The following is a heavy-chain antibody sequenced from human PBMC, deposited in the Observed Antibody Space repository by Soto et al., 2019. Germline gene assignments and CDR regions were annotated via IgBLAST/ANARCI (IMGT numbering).Heavy chain of an antibody. V-gene: IGHV1-2*02. CDR3: ARDRDLYSSSWPNNWFDP. CDR1: GYTFTGYY. CDR2: INPNSGGT. D-gene: IGHD6-13*01. Sequence: RASVKVSCKASGYTFTGYYMHWVRQAPGQGLEWMGWINPNSGGTNYAQKFQGRVTMTRDTSISTAYMELSRLSSDDTAVYYCARDRDLYSSSWPNNWFDPWGQGTLVTVSS. J-gene: IGHJ5*02.